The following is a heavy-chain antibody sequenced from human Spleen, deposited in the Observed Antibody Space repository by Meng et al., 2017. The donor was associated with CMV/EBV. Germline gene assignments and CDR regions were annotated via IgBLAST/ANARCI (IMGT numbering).Heavy chain of an antibody. D-gene: IGHD2-2*01. V-gene: IGHV3-21*01. CDR3: AREDPRCSSASCYENFYYGMDV. CDR2: ISTSSIDI. Sequence: GGSLRLSCAASGFTLSNYNMNWVRQAPGKGLEWVSSISTSSIDIYYADSVKGRFTISRDNAKDSLSLQMNSLRAEDTAVYYCAREDPRCSSASCYENFYYGMDVWGQGTTVTVS. J-gene: IGHJ6*02. CDR1: GFTLSNYN.